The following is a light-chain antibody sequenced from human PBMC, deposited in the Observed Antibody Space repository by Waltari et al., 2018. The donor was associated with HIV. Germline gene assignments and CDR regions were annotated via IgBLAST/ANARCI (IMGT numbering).Light chain of an antibody. CDR2: RNN. CDR3: AAWDDALGGQGV. CDR1: TSTIARHG. V-gene: IGLV1-44*01. Sequence: QSVLPQPPPVSATPGQTVTTPCSGSTSTIARHGFTWSQQLPGRAPKLLIYRNNTRPAGVPDRFSGSRSGTSASLAIRWLQSEDEADYYCAAWDDALGGQGVFGGGTKLTVL. J-gene: IGLJ3*02.